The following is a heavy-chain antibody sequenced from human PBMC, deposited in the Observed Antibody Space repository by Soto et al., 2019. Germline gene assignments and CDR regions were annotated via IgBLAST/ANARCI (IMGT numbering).Heavy chain of an antibody. D-gene: IGHD1-26*01. V-gene: IGHV1-18*04. CDR2: ITPHNGDT. CDR3: ARDLVGATFGRYGLDV. CDR1: GYTFSNYG. J-gene: IGHJ6*02. Sequence: ASVKVSCKASGYTFSNYGITWVRQAPGQGLEWMGWITPHNGDTKYAQRLQGRVTMTADTSTSTAYMELRSLSSDDTAVFYCARDLVGATFGRYGLDVWGQGTTVTVSS.